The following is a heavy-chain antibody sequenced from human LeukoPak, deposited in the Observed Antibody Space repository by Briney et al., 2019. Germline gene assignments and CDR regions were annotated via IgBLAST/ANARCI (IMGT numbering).Heavy chain of an antibody. V-gene: IGHV1-2*02. D-gene: IGHD3-22*01. CDR2: INPNSGGT. Sequence: ASVKVSCKASGYTFTGYYMHWVRQAPGQGLEWMGWINPNSGGTNYAQKFQGRVTMTEDTSTDTAYMELSSLRSEDTAVYYCATIPPVYYHDSSGYSHWGQGTLVTVSS. J-gene: IGHJ4*02. CDR3: ATIPPVYYHDSSGYSH. CDR1: GYTFTGYY.